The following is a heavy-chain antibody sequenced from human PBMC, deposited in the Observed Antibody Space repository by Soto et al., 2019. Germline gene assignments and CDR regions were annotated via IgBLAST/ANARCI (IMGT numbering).Heavy chain of an antibody. Sequence: GGSLRLSCTVLGFTLTNENINFVRQAPLKWLEWVSSISSRSTFINYADSVKGRFTISRDNDKGLVYLQMNSLRAEDTAVYYCARDPPLSMIVVVGVDDFWGQGTLVTVSS. D-gene: IGHD3-22*01. CDR3: ARDPPLSMIVVVGVDDF. CDR1: GFTLTNEN. V-gene: IGHV3-21*06. J-gene: IGHJ4*02. CDR2: ISSRSTFI.